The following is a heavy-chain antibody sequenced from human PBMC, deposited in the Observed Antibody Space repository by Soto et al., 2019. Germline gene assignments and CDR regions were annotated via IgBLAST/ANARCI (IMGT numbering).Heavy chain of an antibody. J-gene: IGHJ4*02. V-gene: IGHV3-15*01. Sequence: PGGSLRLSCAASGLTFSNAWMSWVRPAPGKGLEWVGRIKSKTDGGTTDYAAPVKGRFTISRDDSKNTLYLQMNSLEIEDTAVYYRTTDDPINSYWGQGTLVNFS. CDR1: GLTFSNAW. CDR3: TTDDPINSY. D-gene: IGHD1-26*01. CDR2: IKSKTDGGTT.